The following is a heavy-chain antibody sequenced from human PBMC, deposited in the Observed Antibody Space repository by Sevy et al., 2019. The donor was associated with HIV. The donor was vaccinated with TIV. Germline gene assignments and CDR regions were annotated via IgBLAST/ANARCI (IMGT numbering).Heavy chain of an antibody. CDR2: INSGSGAI. J-gene: IGHJ4*02. V-gene: IGHV3-48*01. Sequence: GGSLRLSCAASGFMFNSYNMNWVRQAPGTGLEWLSYINSGSGAISYADSVKGRFTISRENAKNSLYLQMNSLRAEDTAVYYCVRTVSGTFRYDDYWGQGTLVTVSS. D-gene: IGHD3-16*02. CDR1: GFMFNSYN. CDR3: VRTVSGTFRYDDY.